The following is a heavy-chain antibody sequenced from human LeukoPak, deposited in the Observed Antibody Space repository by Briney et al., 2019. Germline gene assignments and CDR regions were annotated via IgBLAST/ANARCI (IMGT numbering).Heavy chain of an antibody. J-gene: IGHJ4*02. CDR2: IIPIFGTA. CDR1: GGTFSIYA. D-gene: IGHD2-15*01. V-gene: IGHV1-69*06. CDR3: ASILGYCSGGSCFLDY. Sequence: SVTVSCKASGGTFSIYAISWVRQAPGQGLEWMGGIIPIFGTANYAQKFQGRVTITADKSTSTAYMELSSLRSEDTAVYYCASILGYCSGGSCFLDYWGQGTLVTVSS.